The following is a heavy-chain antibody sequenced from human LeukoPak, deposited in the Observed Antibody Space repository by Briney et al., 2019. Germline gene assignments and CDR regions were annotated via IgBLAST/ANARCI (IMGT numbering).Heavy chain of an antibody. CDR3: VREDNSPYKNFDH. D-gene: IGHD1-1*01. CDR1: GFTFSSYW. CDR2: INPAGTIT. Sequence: ASVKVSCKASGFTFSSYWMHWVRQAPGPGLEWLGLINPAGTITVFARKFQGRATVTRDTPASTVYMELNTLTSEDTAVYYCVREDNSPYKNFDHWGQGTLVTVSS. J-gene: IGHJ4*02. V-gene: IGHV1-46*01.